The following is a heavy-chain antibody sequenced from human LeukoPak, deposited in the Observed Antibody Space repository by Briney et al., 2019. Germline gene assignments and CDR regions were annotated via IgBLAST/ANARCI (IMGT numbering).Heavy chain of an antibody. CDR1: GFTFSSYS. CDR3: ARAVVWFGSRGAFDI. J-gene: IGHJ3*02. V-gene: IGHV3-21*01. CDR2: ISSSSSYI. Sequence: GGSLRLSCAASGFTFSSYSMNWVRQAPGKGLEWVSSISSSSSYIYYADSVKGRFTISRDNAKNSLYLQMNSLRAEDTAVYYCARAVVWFGSRGAFDIWGQGTMVTVSS. D-gene: IGHD3-10*01.